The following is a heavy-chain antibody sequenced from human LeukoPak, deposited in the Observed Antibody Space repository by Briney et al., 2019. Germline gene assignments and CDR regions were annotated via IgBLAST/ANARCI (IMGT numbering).Heavy chain of an antibody. CDR1: GFTFSRYS. V-gene: IGHV3-30-3*01. D-gene: IGHD1-1*01. Sequence: PGGSLRLSCAASGFTFSRYSIHWVRQAPGKGLEWVAVISYDGSSEYYADSVKGRFTISRDNAKNSLYLQMNSLRAEDTAVYFCARVNWNYVDYWGQGILVTVSS. J-gene: IGHJ4*02. CDR2: ISYDGSSE. CDR3: ARVNWNYVDY.